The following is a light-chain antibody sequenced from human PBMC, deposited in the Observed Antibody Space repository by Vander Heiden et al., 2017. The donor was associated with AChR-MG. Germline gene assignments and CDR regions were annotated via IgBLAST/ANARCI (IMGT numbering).Light chain of an antibody. Sequence: QSVLTQPPSLSGAPGQRVTIPCTGSNSNLGASYEVHWYQQLPGTAPKLLIYVNSNRPSGVPDRFSGSRSGTSASLAITGLQAEDEADYYCQCYDSSLRGYVFGTGTKVTVL. J-gene: IGLJ1*01. V-gene: IGLV1-40*01. CDR3: QCYDSSLRGYV. CDR1: NSNLGASYE. CDR2: VNS.